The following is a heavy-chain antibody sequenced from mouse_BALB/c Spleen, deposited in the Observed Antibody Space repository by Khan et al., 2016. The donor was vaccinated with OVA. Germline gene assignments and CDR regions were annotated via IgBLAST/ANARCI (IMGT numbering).Heavy chain of an antibody. CDR1: GHTFTKYG. Sequence: QIQLVQSGPELKKPGETVKISCKASGHTFTKYGMNWVKQAPGEGLKWMGWINTYTGEPTYADDFNGRFAFSLETSASTAYLQINNLKKEDTATYFCARPPYFSYVMDNWGQGTSVTVSS. V-gene: IGHV9-3-1*01. CDR2: INTYTGEP. CDR3: ARPPYFSYVMDN. J-gene: IGHJ4*01. D-gene: IGHD2-10*01.